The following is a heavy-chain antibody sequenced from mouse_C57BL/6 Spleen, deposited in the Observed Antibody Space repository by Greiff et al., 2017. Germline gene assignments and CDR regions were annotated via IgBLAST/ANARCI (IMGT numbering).Heavy chain of an antibody. CDR2: IYPRSGNT. Sequence: VKLMESGAELARPGASVKLSCKASGYTFTSYGISWVKQRTGQGLEWIGEIYPRSGNTYYNEKFKGKATLTADKSSSTAYMELRSLTSEDSAVYVCAISCLPYDYDDSSYAMDYWGQGTSVTV. J-gene: IGHJ4*01. CDR3: AISCLPYDYDDSSYAMDY. V-gene: IGHV1-81*01. D-gene: IGHD2-4*01. CDR1: GYTFTSYG.